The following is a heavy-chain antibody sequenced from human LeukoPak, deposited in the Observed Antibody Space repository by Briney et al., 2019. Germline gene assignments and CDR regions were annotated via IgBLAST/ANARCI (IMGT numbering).Heavy chain of an antibody. CDR3: ARVLNTRTPLDAFDI. CDR1: GYTFTGYY. CDR2: INPNSGGT. V-gene: IGHV1-2*02. Sequence: GVSVKVSCKASGYTFTGYYMHWVRQAPGQGLEWMGWINPNSGGTNYAQKFQGRVTMTRDTSISTAYMELSRLRSDDTAVYYCARVLNTRTPLDAFDIWGQGTMVTVSS. D-gene: IGHD4-23*01. J-gene: IGHJ3*02.